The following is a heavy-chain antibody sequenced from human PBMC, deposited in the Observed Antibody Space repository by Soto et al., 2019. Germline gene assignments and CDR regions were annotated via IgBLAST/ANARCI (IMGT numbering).Heavy chain of an antibody. D-gene: IGHD3-10*01. CDR1: GGTFSSYT. J-gene: IGHJ4*02. CDR2: IIPILGIA. CDR3: ARGSYYYGSGYIDY. Sequence: QVQLVQSGAEVKKPGSSVKVSCKASGGTFSSYTISWVRQAPGQGLEWMGRIIPILGIANYAQKFQGRVTITADKSTSPAYMERSSLRSEDTAVYYCARGSYYYGSGYIDYWGQGTLCTVSS. V-gene: IGHV1-69*02.